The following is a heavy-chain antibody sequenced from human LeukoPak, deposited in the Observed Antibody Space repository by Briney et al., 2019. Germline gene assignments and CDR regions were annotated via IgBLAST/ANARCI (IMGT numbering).Heavy chain of an antibody. Sequence: SETLSLTCTVSGYSLSSGYYWAWLRQTPGKGLEWIGNIYHTGSTYYNPSLKSRVTISVDTSRNQFSLKLNSVTAADTAVYYCARGYSSSWYLNWFDPWGQGTLVTVSS. CDR1: GYSLSSGYY. CDR2: IYHTGST. V-gene: IGHV4-38-2*02. D-gene: IGHD6-13*01. J-gene: IGHJ5*02. CDR3: ARGYSSSWYLNWFDP.